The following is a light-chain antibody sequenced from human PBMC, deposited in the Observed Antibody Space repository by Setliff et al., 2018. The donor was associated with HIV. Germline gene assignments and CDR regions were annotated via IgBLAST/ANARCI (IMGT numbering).Light chain of an antibody. CDR3: SSYTNSNFV. CDR1: SSDVGGYNY. CDR2: DVR. V-gene: IGLV2-14*03. J-gene: IGLJ1*01. Sequence: QSALTQPASVSGSPGQSITISCTGTSSDVGGYNYVSWYQQYPGKAPKLMIYDVRNRPSGVSNRFSGSKSGNTASLTISGLQAEDEADYYCSSYTNSNFVVGTGTKGTVL.